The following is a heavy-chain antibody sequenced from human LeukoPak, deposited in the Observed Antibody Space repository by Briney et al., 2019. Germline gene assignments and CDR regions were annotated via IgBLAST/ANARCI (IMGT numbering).Heavy chain of an antibody. D-gene: IGHD4-23*01. CDR3: ARSTVVSP. CDR1: GFTFSSYS. Sequence: PGGSLRLSCAASGFTFSSYSMNWVSQAPGKGLEWVSYISSSSSTIYYADSVKGRFTISRDNAKNSLYLQMISLRDEDTAVYYCARSTVVSPWGQGTLVTVSS. J-gene: IGHJ5*02. CDR2: ISSSSSTI. V-gene: IGHV3-48*02.